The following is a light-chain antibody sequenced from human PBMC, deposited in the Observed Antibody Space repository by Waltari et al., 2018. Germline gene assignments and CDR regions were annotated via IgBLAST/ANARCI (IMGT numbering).Light chain of an antibody. Sequence: QSALTQPASVSGSPGQSVTIFCAGTSNDVGGYNSVSWYQEPPGQAPRVIIYDVRDRPSGVSDRFSGSKSGNTASLTISGLQAEDEADYYCSSQSSNDVVLFGGGTKLTVL. V-gene: IGLV2-14*01. CDR1: SNDVGGYNS. CDR3: SSQSSNDVVL. J-gene: IGLJ2*01. CDR2: DVR.